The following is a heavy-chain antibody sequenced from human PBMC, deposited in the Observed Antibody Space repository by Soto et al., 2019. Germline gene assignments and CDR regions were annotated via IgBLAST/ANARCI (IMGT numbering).Heavy chain of an antibody. CDR3: ARLVGAPLPREFDY. CDR2: INHSGST. CDR1: GGSFSGYY. Sequence: SETLSLTCAVDGGSFSGYYWSWIRQPPGKGVEWIGEINHSGSTNYNPSLKSRVTISVDTSKNQFSLKLSSVTAADTAVYYCARLVGAPLPREFDYWGQGTLVTVSS. D-gene: IGHD1-26*01. J-gene: IGHJ4*02. V-gene: IGHV4-34*01.